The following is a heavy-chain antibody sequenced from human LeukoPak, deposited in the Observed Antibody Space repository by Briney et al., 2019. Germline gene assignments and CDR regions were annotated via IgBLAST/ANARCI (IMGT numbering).Heavy chain of an antibody. D-gene: IGHD3-10*01. J-gene: IGHJ4*02. CDR1: GFTFSDYY. Sequence: GGSLRLSCAASGFTFSDYYMSWIRQAPGKGLEWVSYISSSGSTIYYADSVKGRFTISRDNAKNSLYLQMNSLRAEDTAVYYCAKVGWFGELQRQDPYYFDFWGQGTLVTVSS. CDR2: ISSSGSTI. V-gene: IGHV3-11*01. CDR3: AKVGWFGELQRQDPYYFDF.